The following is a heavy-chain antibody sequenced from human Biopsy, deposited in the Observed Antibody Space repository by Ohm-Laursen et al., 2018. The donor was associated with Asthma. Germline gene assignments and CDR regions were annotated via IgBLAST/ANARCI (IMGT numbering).Heavy chain of an antibody. J-gene: IGHJ3*02. V-gene: IGHV3-30-3*01. Sequence: SLRLSCAASGTHFGSYNMHWARQAPGKGLEWVAVITFDGSTQHYGDSVKGRFTISRDNSKNMLFLQMNSLREEDTAVYYCVRDGTDDAFDIWGQGTVVSVSS. CDR3: VRDGTDDAFDI. CDR2: ITFDGSTQ. CDR1: GTHFGSYN. D-gene: IGHD1-1*01.